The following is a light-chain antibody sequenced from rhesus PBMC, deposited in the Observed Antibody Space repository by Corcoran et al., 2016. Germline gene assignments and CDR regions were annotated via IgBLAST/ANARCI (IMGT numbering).Light chain of an antibody. CDR2: RAA. CDR3: QQHDNSPYS. CDR1: QGISNW. V-gene: IGKV1-69*01. Sequence: DIQMTQSPSSLSASVGDRVTITCRASQGISNWLAWYQQQPGKAPKLLLYRAANVETGVPSRFSGSVSGTDFTLTISSLQPEDIATYYCQQHDNSPYSFGQGTKVEIK. J-gene: IGKJ2*01.